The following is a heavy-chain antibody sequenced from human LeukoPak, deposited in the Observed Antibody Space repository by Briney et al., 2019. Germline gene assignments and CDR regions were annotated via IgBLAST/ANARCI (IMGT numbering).Heavy chain of an antibody. CDR2: INNDGSYI. Sequence: GGSLRLSCVASGFMFSNYWMGWVRQAPGKGLEWVSRINNDGSYINYADSVKGRFTTSRDNAKNTLNLQMNSLRAEDTAVYFCARDGSAYNLDYWGQGVQVTVSP. CDR1: GFMFSNYW. D-gene: IGHD5-24*01. V-gene: IGHV3-74*01. J-gene: IGHJ4*02. CDR3: ARDGSAYNLDY.